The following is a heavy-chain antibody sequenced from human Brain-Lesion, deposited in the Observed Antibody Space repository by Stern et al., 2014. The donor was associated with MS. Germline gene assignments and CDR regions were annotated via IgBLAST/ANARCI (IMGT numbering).Heavy chain of an antibody. CDR2: TNPNTGGQ. D-gene: IGHD3-3*01. V-gene: IGHV1-2*02. CDR1: GYIFTGYY. Sequence: VQLVQSGAEVKKPGASVKVSCKTSGYIFTGYYIHWVRQAPGQGLEWLAWTNPNTGGQNYAQKFQGIVTMSRDTSISTAYVELSSLTSDDTAVYYCARDQKGITIFGVVTDYYYLGMDVWGQGTTVTVSS. J-gene: IGHJ6*02. CDR3: ARDQKGITIFGVVTDYYYLGMDV.